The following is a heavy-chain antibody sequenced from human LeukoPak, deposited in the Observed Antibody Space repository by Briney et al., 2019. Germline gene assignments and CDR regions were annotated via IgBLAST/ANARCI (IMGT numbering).Heavy chain of an antibody. Sequence: SETLSLTCTVSGGSISSGGYYWSWIRQHPGKGLEWIGYIYYSGSTYYNPSLKSRVTISVDTSKNQFSLKLSSVTAADTAVYYCARMFGELPWFDPWGQGTLVTVSS. CDR1: GGSISSGGYY. CDR2: IYYSGST. CDR3: ARMFGELPWFDP. J-gene: IGHJ5*02. D-gene: IGHD3-10*02. V-gene: IGHV4-31*03.